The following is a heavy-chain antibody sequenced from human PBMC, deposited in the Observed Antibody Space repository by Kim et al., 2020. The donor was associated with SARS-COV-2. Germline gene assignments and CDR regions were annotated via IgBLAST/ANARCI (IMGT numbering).Heavy chain of an antibody. V-gene: IGHV4-4*07. CDR3: ARASGMAPDAFDI. Sequence: YNPPLKRTVTMSVDTAKHQFSLKLSSVTPADTAVYYCARASGMAPDAFDIWGQGTMVTVSS. J-gene: IGHJ3*02. D-gene: IGHD6-13*01.